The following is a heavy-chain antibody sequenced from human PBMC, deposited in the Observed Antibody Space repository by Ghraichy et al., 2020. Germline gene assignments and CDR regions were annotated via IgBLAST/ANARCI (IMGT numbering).Heavy chain of an antibody. D-gene: IGHD3-3*01. CDR2: IYYSGST. J-gene: IGHJ5*02. CDR1: GGSISSGSYY. CDR3: ARQASNYDFWSGLGWFDP. V-gene: IGHV4-39*01. Sequence: SETLSLTCTVSGGSISSGSYYWGWIRQPPGKGLEWIGSIYYSGSTYYNPSLKSRVTISEDTSKNQFSLKLSSVTAADTAVYYCARQASNYDFWSGLGWFDPWGQGTLVTVSS.